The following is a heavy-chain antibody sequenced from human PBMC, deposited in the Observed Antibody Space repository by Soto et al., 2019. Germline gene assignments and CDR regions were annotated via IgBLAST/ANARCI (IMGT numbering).Heavy chain of an antibody. Sequence: PSETLSLTCTVSGASSTTYYWSWFRQPPGQGLESLGYIYHTGVTNSNPSLRGRLSISIDTAKNQFSLKLSSVTSADTAIYYCARTARVPDFWGPGILVTVSS. J-gene: IGHJ4*02. D-gene: IGHD2-2*01. CDR1: GASSTTYY. CDR2: IYHTGVT. V-gene: IGHV4-59*01. CDR3: ARTARVPDF.